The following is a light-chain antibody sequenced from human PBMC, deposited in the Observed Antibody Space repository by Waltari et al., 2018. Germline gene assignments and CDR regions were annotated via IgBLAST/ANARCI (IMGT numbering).Light chain of an antibody. CDR1: SSNIGNNI. V-gene: IGLV1-44*01. CDR2: GNV. CDR3: AAWDDRLNGQV. Sequence: QSVLTQPPSASGTPGQRVTISCSGSSSNIGNNIVNWYQQLPGTAPKLLIFGNVPLPSGVPYRFSGSKADTSASLAISGLQSEDEAHYYCAAWDDRLNGQVFGGGTKLTVL. J-gene: IGLJ3*02.